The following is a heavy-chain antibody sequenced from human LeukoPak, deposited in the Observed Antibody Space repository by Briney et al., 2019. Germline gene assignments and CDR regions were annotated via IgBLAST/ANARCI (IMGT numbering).Heavy chain of an antibody. D-gene: IGHD3-22*01. CDR1: GGSFRDYY. J-gene: IGHJ3*01. V-gene: IGHV4-34*01. Sequence: SETLSLTCAVYGGSFRDYYWSWIRQPPGKGLEWIGEINHSGSTNYNPSLKSRVTISLDTSKNQFSLKLTSVTAADTALYYCANAPYLSSGSWGQGILVAVSS. CDR3: ANAPYLSSGS. CDR2: INHSGST.